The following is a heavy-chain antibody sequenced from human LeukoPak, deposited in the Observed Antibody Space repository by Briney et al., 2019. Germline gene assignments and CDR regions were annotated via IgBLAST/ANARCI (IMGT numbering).Heavy chain of an antibody. Sequence: PSETLSLTCTVSGGSISSYYWSWIRQPPGKGLEWIGYIYYSGSTYYNPSLKSRVTISVDTSKNQFSLKLSSVTAADTAVYYCARSTGSEWELMAFDYWGQGTLVTVSS. D-gene: IGHD1-26*01. CDR1: GGSISSYY. V-gene: IGHV4-59*08. J-gene: IGHJ4*02. CDR3: ARSTGSEWELMAFDY. CDR2: IYYSGST.